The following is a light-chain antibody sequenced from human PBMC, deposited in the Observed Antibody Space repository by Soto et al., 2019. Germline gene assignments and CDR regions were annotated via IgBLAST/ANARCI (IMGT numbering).Light chain of an antibody. V-gene: IGKV3-11*01. J-gene: IGKJ3*01. CDR1: QSVSTY. CDR2: DAS. Sequence: EIVLTQSPATLSLSPGERATLSCRASQSVSTYLAWYQQKPGQAPRLLIHDASKRATGIPARFSGSGSGTGFTLTISSLEPDDFAVYYCQQRSSLFTFGPGTKVDIK. CDR3: QQRSSLFT.